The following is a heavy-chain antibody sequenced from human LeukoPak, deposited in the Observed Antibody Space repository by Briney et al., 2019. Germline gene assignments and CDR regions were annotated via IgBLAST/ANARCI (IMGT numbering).Heavy chain of an antibody. V-gene: IGHV3-23*01. J-gene: IGHJ4*02. CDR2: ISGSGGST. Sequence: GGSLRLSCAASGFTFSSYAMSWVRQTPGKGLEWVSAISGSGGSTYYADSVKGRFTISRDNSKNTLYLQMNSLRAEDTAVYYCAKGIVGAPSLFDYWGQGTLVTVSS. CDR3: AKGIVGAPSLFDY. D-gene: IGHD1-26*01. CDR1: GFTFSSYA.